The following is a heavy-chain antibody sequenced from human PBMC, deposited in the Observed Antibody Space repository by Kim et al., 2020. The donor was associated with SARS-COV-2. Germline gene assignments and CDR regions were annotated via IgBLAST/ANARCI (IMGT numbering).Heavy chain of an antibody. J-gene: IGHJ4*02. CDR3: AKAYSYGHQAIDY. Sequence: GGSLRLSCAASGFTFSSYGMHWVRQAPGKGLEWVAVISYDGSNKYYADSVKGRFTISRDNSKNTLYLQMNSLRAEDTAVYYCAKAYSYGHQAIDYFSQGTLVTVSS. CDR1: GFTFSSYG. CDR2: ISYDGSNK. V-gene: IGHV3-30*18. D-gene: IGHD5-18*01.